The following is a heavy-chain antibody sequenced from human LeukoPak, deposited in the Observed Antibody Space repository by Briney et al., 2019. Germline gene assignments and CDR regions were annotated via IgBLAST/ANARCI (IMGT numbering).Heavy chain of an antibody. J-gene: IGHJ4*02. D-gene: IGHD4-17*01. V-gene: IGHV1-2*02. CDR3: ARDRGSTVTTLKAVYFDY. CDR1: GYTFTGYY. Sequence: ASVKVSCKASGYTFTGYYMHWVRQAPGQGLEWMGWINPNSGGTNFAQKFQRRVTVTMDTSLSTVYMELSRLRSDDTAVYFCARDRGSTVTTLKAVYFDYWGQGTLVTVSS. CDR2: INPNSGGT.